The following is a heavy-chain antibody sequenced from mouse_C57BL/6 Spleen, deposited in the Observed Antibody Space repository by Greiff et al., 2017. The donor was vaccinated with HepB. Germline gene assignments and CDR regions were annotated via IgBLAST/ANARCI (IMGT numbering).Heavy chain of an antibody. CDR2: ISYDGSN. J-gene: IGHJ4*01. CDR3: ARDKYYAMDY. V-gene: IGHV3-6*01. CDR1: GYSITSGYY. Sequence: EVHLVESGPGLVKPSQSLSLTCSVTGYSITSGYYWNWIRQFPGNKLEWMGYISYDGSNNYNPSLKNRISITRDTSKNQFFLKLNSVTTEDTATYYSARDKYYAMDYWGQGTSVTVSS.